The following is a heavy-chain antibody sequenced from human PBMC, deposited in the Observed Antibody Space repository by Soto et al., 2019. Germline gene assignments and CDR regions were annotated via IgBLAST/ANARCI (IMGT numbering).Heavy chain of an antibody. V-gene: IGHV4-59*08. CDR2: IRYSEGT. J-gene: IGHJ4*02. CDR3: ARRDYIYDKFDY. D-gene: IGHD5-18*01. Sequence: SDTLSLTCTVSGDSVNRYFWSWIRLPPEKGLEWIGYIRYSEGTNYNPSLNSRRTISLDTSRNQFSLMLSSVTAADTAVYYCARRDYIYDKFDYWGQGTLVTVSS. CDR1: GDSVNRYF.